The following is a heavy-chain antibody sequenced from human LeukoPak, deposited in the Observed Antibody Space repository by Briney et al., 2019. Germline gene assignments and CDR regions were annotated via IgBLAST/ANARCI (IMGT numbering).Heavy chain of an antibody. D-gene: IGHD2-8*02. V-gene: IGHV3-23*01. J-gene: IGHJ4*02. CDR3: AKDLDPVVLVVYAGLYLDY. CDR2: ISGSGGST. CDR1: GFTFNSYA. Sequence: GGSLRLSCAASGFTFNSYAMSWIRQAPGKGLEWVSAISGSGGSTYYADSVKGRFTISRDNSKNTLYLQMNSLRAEDTAVYYCAKDLDPVVLVVYAGLYLDYWGQGTLVTVSS.